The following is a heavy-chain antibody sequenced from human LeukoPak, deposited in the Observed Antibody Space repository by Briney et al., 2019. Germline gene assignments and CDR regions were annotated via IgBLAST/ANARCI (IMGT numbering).Heavy chain of an antibody. Sequence: GGSLRLSCAASGSTFSSYAMSWVRQAPGKWQERVSAISGSGGSTYYADSVKGRFTISRDNSKNTLYLQMNSLRAEDTAVYYCAKELLWFGEYVFDYWGQGTLVTVSS. D-gene: IGHD3-10*01. CDR2: ISGSGGST. CDR3: AKELLWFGEYVFDY. V-gene: IGHV3-23*01. CDR1: GSTFSSYA. J-gene: IGHJ4*02.